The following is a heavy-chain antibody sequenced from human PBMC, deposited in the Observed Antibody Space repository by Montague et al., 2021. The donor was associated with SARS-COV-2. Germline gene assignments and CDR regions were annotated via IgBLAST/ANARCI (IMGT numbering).Heavy chain of an antibody. Sequence: CAISGDSVSSNIATWNWIRQSPSRGLEWLGRTYYRSKWYNDYAEXVKSRITIDPDTSKHQFSLHLNSVTPEDMAVYYCARIPVGSKYYFDFWGQGTLVTVSS. CDR2: TYYRSKWYN. D-gene: IGHD2-2*01. V-gene: IGHV6-1*01. CDR1: GDSVSSNIAT. J-gene: IGHJ4*02. CDR3: ARIPVGSKYYFDF.